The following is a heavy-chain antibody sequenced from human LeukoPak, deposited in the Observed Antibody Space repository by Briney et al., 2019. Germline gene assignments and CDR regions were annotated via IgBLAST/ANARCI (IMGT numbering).Heavy chain of an antibody. CDR1: GGSISSSSYY. J-gene: IGHJ4*02. CDR2: IYYSGST. Sequence: SETLSLTCTVSGGSISSSSYYWGWIRQPPGKGLEWIGSIYYSGSTYYNPSLKSRVTISVDTSKNQFSLKLSSVTAADTAVYYCASSVEMATIDQFDYWGQGTLVTVSS. V-gene: IGHV4-39*07. D-gene: IGHD5-24*01. CDR3: ASSVEMATIDQFDY.